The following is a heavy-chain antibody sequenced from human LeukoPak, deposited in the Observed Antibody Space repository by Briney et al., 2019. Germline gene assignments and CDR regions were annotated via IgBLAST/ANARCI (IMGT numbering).Heavy chain of an antibody. CDR1: GGTFSSYA. V-gene: IGHV1-69*04. Sequence: SVKVSCKASGGTFSSYAISWVRPAPGQGLEWMGRIIPILGIANYAQKFQGRVTITADKSTSTAYMELSSLRSEDTAVYYCASYQGYSSSWEENWGQGTLVTVSS. CDR3: ASYQGYSSSWEEN. CDR2: IIPILGIA. J-gene: IGHJ4*02. D-gene: IGHD6-13*01.